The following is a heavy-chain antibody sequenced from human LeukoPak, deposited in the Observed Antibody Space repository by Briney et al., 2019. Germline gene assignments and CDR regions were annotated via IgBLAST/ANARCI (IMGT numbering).Heavy chain of an antibody. CDR1: GGSISSYY. D-gene: IGHD2-8*01. Sequence: SETLSLTCTVSGGSISSYYWGWIRQPPGKGLEWIGSIYYSGSTYYNPSLKSRVTISVDTSKNQFSLKLSSVTAADTAVYYCARAQSDSGDNLGYCTNGVCYFGLLDYWGQGTLVTVSS. J-gene: IGHJ4*02. CDR3: ARAQSDSGDNLGYCTNGVCYFGLLDY. CDR2: IYYSGST. V-gene: IGHV4-39*01.